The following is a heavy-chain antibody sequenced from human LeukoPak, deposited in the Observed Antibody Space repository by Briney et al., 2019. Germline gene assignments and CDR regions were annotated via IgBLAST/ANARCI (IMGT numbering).Heavy chain of an antibody. CDR3: AKISTVTENFHH. V-gene: IGHV3-23*01. J-gene: IGHJ4*02. CDR2: IDSSGSYT. D-gene: IGHD4-17*01. CDR1: GFAFGNYA. Sequence: PGGSLRLSCAASGFAFGNYAMGWVRQAAWKGLEWVSSIDSSGSYTPSADSVKGRFTISRDNSENTVYLQMNSLRAEDTAVYSCAKISTVTENFHHWGQGTLVTVSS.